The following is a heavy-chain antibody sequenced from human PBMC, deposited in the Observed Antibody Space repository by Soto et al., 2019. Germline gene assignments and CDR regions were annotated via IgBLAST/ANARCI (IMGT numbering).Heavy chain of an antibody. Sequence: GESLKISCKAFGYSFSNYWINWVRQMPGKGLEWMGRIDPGDSETNYSPSFQGHVTISADKSINTAYLQWSSLKASDTAMYYCEIRVIAVSGYGMDVWGQGTTVTVSS. V-gene: IGHV5-10-1*01. CDR1: GYSFSNYW. CDR2: IDPGDSET. CDR3: EIRVIAVSGYGMDV. D-gene: IGHD6-19*01. J-gene: IGHJ6*02.